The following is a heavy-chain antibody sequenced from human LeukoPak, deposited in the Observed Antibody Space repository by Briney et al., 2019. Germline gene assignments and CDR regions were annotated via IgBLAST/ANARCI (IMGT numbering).Heavy chain of an antibody. V-gene: IGHV4-34*01. CDR3: ARGPHYYGSGSYEYSHYYYYYGMDV. J-gene: IGHJ6*04. CDR2: INHSGST. CDR1: GGSFTGYY. Sequence: PSETLSLTCAVYGGSFTGYYWTWFRQPPGKGVEWIGEINHSGSTNYNPSLKSRVTISVDTTKNQFSLKMSSVTAADTAVYYCARGPHYYGSGSYEYSHYYYYYGMDVWGKGTTVTVSS. D-gene: IGHD3-10*01.